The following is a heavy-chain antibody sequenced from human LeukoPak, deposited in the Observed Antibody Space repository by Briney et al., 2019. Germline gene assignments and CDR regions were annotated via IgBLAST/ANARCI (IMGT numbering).Heavy chain of an antibody. CDR1: GGTFSSYA. CDR2: IIPIFGTA. D-gene: IGHD1-1*01. CDR3: ARWHTGDGMDV. Sequence: SVKVSCKASGGTFSSYAISWVRQAPGQGLEGLGGIIPIFGTANYAQKFQGRVTITADESTSTAYMELSSLRAEDTAVYYCARWHTGDGMDVWGKGTTVTVSS. V-gene: IGHV1-69*13. J-gene: IGHJ6*04.